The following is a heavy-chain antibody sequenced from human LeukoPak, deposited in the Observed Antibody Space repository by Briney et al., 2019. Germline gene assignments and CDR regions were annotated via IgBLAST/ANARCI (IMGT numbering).Heavy chain of an antibody. CDR3: TRVAGSGSVD. V-gene: IGHV3-74*01. CDR1: GFTFSSYA. Sequence: GGSLRLSCAASGFTFSSYAMSWVRQAPGKGLVWVSRINSDASTTSYADSVKGRFTISRDNAKNTLHLQMNSLRAEDTAVYYCTRVAGSGSVDWGQGTLVTVSS. D-gene: IGHD1-26*01. J-gene: IGHJ4*02. CDR2: INSDASTT.